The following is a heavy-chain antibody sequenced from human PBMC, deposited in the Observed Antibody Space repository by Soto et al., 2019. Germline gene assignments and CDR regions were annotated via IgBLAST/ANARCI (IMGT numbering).Heavy chain of an antibody. V-gene: IGHV3-33*01. CDR3: ARDFFGVAASWVAFDI. CDR2: IWYDGSNK. J-gene: IGHJ3*02. Sequence: GGSLRLSCAASEFTFSNYGMHWVRQAPGKGLEWVALIWYDGSNKYYADSVKDRFTISRDNSKNTVFLQMNSLRAEDTAVYYYARDFFGVAASWVAFDIWGQGTMVTVSS. D-gene: IGHD3-3*01. CDR1: EFTFSNYG.